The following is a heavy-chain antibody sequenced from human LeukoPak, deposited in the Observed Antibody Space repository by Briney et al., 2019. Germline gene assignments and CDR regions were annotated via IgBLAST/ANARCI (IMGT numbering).Heavy chain of an antibody. CDR3: TRNRPETPLEY. V-gene: IGHV3-53*01. D-gene: IGHD1-14*01. Sequence: PRGSLRLSCAASGITVGNNYCSWVRQAPGKVLEWVALIYSGGGTVYADSVKGRFTISRDSSKNTLFLQMNSLKPEDTAMYHCTRNRPETPLEYWGQGTLVTVSS. CDR1: GITVGNNY. CDR2: IYSGGGT. J-gene: IGHJ4*02.